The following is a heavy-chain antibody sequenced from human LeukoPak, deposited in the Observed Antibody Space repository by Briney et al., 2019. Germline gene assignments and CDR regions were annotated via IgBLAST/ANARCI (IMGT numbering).Heavy chain of an antibody. Sequence: PGGSLRLSCAASGFILSNYDMHWVRQAPGKGLEWVAVIWYDGSNKYYADSVKGRFTISRDNSESTLYLQMSSLRAEDTAVYYCARVSSTHYFDYWGQGPLVGVSS. V-gene: IGHV3-33*01. D-gene: IGHD2-2*01. CDR2: IWYDGSNK. CDR1: GFILSNYD. J-gene: IGHJ4*02. CDR3: ARVSSTHYFDY.